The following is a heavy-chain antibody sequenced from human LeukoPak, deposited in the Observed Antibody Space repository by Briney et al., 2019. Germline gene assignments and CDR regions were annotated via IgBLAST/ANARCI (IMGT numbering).Heavy chain of an antibody. CDR2: ISSSNNTI. J-gene: IGHJ4*02. Sequence: PGGSLRLSCAASRFTFSSYTINWVRQAPGKGLEWVSYISSSNNTIYYADSVKGRFTISRDNAKNSLYLQMNSLRDEDTAVYYCARSTYCGGDCYPALGYWGQGTPVTVSS. CDR3: ARSTYCGGDCYPALGY. V-gene: IGHV3-48*02. D-gene: IGHD2-21*02. CDR1: RFTFSSYT.